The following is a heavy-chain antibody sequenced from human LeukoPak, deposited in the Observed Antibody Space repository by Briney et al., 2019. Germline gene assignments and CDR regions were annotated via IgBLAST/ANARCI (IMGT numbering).Heavy chain of an antibody. V-gene: IGHV4-59*01. CDR3: ARFIAAAGFFDY. D-gene: IGHD6-13*01. J-gene: IGHJ4*02. CDR1: GGSISSYY. Sequence: SETLSLTCTVSGGSISSYYWSWFRQPPGEGLEWIGYIYYSGSTNYNPSLKSRVTISVDTSKNQFSLKLSSVTAADTAVYYCARFIAAAGFFDYWGQGTLVTVSS. CDR2: IYYSGST.